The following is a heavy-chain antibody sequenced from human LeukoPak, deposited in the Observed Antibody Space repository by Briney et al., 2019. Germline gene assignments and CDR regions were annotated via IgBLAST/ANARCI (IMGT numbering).Heavy chain of an antibody. CDR2: ISADSSTI. V-gene: IGHV3-48*01. CDR3: ARVTPWLVLGN. CDR1: GFTFSSYS. J-gene: IGHJ4*02. Sequence: PGGSLRLSCAASGFTFSSYSMNWVRQAPGKGLEWLAYISADSSTIYDADSGKGRFTISRDNAENSLFLQVNSLRTDDTAVYYCARVTPWLVLGNWGQGTLVTVS. D-gene: IGHD6-19*01.